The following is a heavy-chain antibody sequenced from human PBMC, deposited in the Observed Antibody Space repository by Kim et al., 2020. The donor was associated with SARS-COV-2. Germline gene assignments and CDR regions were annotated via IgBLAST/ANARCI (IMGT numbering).Heavy chain of an antibody. Sequence: GESLKISCKGSGYSFTSYWIGWVRQMPGKGLEWMGIIYPGDSDTRYSPSFQGQVTISADKSISTAYLQWSSLKASDTALYYCARLSDCTNGVCYFFGKRFAFDRAAAGPNFDYWGQGTLVTVSS. CDR1: GYSFTSYW. V-gene: IGHV5-51*01. D-gene: IGHD2-8*01. CDR3: ARLSDCTNGVCYFFGKRFAFDRAAAGPNFDY. J-gene: IGHJ4*02. CDR2: IYPGDSDT.